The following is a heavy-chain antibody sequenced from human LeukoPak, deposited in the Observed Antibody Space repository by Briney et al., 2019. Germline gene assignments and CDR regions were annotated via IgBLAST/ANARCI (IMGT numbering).Heavy chain of an antibody. J-gene: IGHJ4*02. V-gene: IGHV3-30*02. Sequence: GGPLSLSCTPSGFTFSSYGMHWVREARGKGLEGVAFIRYDGSNKYYAVSVKGRFTISRDNSKNTLYLQMNSLRAEDTAVYYCAKAGGPYYDSSGRSPRFDYWGQGTLVTVSS. CDR3: AKAGGPYYDSSGRSPRFDY. CDR2: IRYDGSNK. CDR1: GFTFSSYG. D-gene: IGHD3-22*01.